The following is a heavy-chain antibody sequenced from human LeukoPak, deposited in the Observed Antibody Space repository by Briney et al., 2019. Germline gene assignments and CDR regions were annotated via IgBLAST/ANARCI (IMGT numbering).Heavy chain of an antibody. V-gene: IGHV1-46*01. J-gene: IGHJ4*02. CDR3: ARVRDYYGSGSYRFDY. D-gene: IGHD3-10*01. Sequence: GASVKVSCKASGYTFTSYYMHWVRQAPGQGLEWMGIINPSGGSTSYAQKFQGRVTMTRDMSMSTVYMELSSLRSEDTAVYYCARVRDYYGSGSYRFDYWGQGTLVTVSS. CDR1: GYTFTSYY. CDR2: INPSGGST.